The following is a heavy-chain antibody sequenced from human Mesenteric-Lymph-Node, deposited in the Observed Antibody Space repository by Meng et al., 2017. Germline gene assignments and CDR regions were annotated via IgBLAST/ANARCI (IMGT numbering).Heavy chain of an antibody. V-gene: IGHV4-4*02. D-gene: IGHD2-2*01. CDR2: IYHSGDN. J-gene: IGHJ4*02. CDR1: GGHLSSRNW. CDR3: ESGRKYCSSTSCYGQFDY. Sequence: QGPLRQRAPRLVSPWGNPFLACAVPGGHLSSRNWWRGVRQTPGKGLEWIREIYHSGDNNFNPFLKSRVTMSVDKSKNQCYLKLSSGPDAYTAVYYCESGRKYCSSTSCYGQFDYWGQGTLVTVSS.